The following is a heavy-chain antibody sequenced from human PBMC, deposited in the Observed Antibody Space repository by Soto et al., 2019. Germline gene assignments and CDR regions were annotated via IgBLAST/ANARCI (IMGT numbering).Heavy chain of an antibody. J-gene: IGHJ6*02. CDR1: GGTFSSYT. Sequence: QVQLVQSGAEVKKPGSSVKVSCKASGGTFSSYTISWVRQAPGQGLEWMGRIIPILGIANYAQKFQGRVTITADKSTSTAYRELSSLSTEDTAVYYCARDGAWKTHYYYGMDVWGQGTTVTVSS. CDR2: IIPILGIA. V-gene: IGHV1-69*08. CDR3: ARDGAWKTHYYYGMDV. D-gene: IGHD1-1*01.